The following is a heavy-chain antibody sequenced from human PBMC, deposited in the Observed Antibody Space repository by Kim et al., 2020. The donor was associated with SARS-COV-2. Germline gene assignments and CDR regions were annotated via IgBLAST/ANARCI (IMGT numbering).Heavy chain of an antibody. V-gene: IGHV3-30*04. J-gene: IGHJ6*02. CDR3: ARDGRGFGELFLIDYYYGMDV. CDR2: ISYDGSNK. CDR1: GFTFSSYA. D-gene: IGHD3-10*01. Sequence: GGSLRLSCAASGFTFSSYAMHWVRQAPGKGLEWVAVISYDGSNKYYADSVKGRFTISRDNSKNTLYLQMNSLRAEDTAVYYCARDGRGFGELFLIDYYYGMDVWGQGTTVTVSS.